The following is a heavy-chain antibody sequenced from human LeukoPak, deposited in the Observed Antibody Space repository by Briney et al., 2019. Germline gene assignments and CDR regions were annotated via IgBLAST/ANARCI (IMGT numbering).Heavy chain of an antibody. CDR2: IKQDGSEK. J-gene: IGHJ4*02. CDR1: GFTFSSYW. CDR3: ARDLTQWIFGVVITGIDY. D-gene: IGHD3-3*01. V-gene: IGHV3-7*01. Sequence: PGGSLRLSCAASGFTFSSYWMSWVRQAPGKGLEWVANIKQDGSEKYYVDSVKGRFTISRDNAKNSLYLQMNSLRAEDTAVYYCARDLTQWIFGVVITGIDYWGQGTLVTVSS.